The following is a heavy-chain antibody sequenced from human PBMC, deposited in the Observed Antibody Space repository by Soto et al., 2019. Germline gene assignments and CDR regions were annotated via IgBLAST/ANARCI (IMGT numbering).Heavy chain of an antibody. CDR3: ARWGCSSTSCNGMAY. V-gene: IGHV4-4*02. CDR2: IYHSGST. J-gene: IGHJ4*02. Sequence: SETLSLTCAVSGGSISSSNWWCWVRQPPGKGLEWIGEIYHSGSTNYNPSLKSRVTISVDKSKNQFSLKLSSVTAADTAVYYCARWGCSSTSCNGMAYWCQGTLVTVSS. CDR1: GGSISSSNW. D-gene: IGHD2-2*01.